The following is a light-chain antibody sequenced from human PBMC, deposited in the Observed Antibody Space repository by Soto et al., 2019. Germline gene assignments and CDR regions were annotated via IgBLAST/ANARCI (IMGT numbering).Light chain of an antibody. CDR3: LQRNTYPLT. J-gene: IGKJ4*01. CDR1: QSVSTN. CDR2: GAS. V-gene: IGKV3-15*01. Sequence: EIVMTQSPATVSVSQGERATFSCRASQSVSTNLAWYQQKPGQAPRLLMYGASTRATGISARFSGSGSGTEFTLTINNLQPEDFATYYCLQRNTYPLTFGRGTKVDI.